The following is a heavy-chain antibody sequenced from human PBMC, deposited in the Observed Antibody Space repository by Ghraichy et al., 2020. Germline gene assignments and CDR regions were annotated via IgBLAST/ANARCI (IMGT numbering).Heavy chain of an antibody. CDR2: INPSSGST. CDR3: ARDPTGTGSYYFVY. CDR1: GYTFTSYY. J-gene: IGHJ4*02. V-gene: IGHV1-46*01. D-gene: IGHD6-13*01. Sequence: ASVKVSCKASGYTFTSYYMHWVRQAPGQGLEWMGVINPSSGSTTYAQKFQGRVTMSRDTSTSTDYMELSSLRSEDTAVYYCARDPTGTGSYYFVYWGQGTLVTVSS.